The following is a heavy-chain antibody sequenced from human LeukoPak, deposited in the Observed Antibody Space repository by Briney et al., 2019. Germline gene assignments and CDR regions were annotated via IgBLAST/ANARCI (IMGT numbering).Heavy chain of an antibody. J-gene: IGHJ4*02. CDR2: ISHDGSNK. CDR3: AKVVGDMGSGYYYFDY. V-gene: IGHV3-30-3*01. Sequence: PGGSLRLSCAASGFTFSSYAMHWVRQAPGKGLEWVAVISHDGSNKYYADSVKGRFTISRDNSKNTLYLQMNSLRAEDTAVYYCAKVVGDMGSGYYYFDYWGQGTLVTVSS. CDR1: GFTFSSYA. D-gene: IGHD3-22*01.